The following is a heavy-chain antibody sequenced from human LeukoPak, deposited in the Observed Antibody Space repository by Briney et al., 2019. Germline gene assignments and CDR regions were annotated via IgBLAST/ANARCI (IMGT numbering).Heavy chain of an antibody. Sequence: GESLKISCKASGYNFTNFWIGWVRQMPGRGLEWMGVLYPGDSETRYSPSFQGQITISADKSMTTTYLQWSSLRASDTAMYYCAEMGTNWFFDLWGRGTLVTVSS. D-gene: IGHD7-27*01. CDR1: GYNFTNFW. V-gene: IGHV5-51*01. CDR3: AEMGTNWFFDL. J-gene: IGHJ2*01. CDR2: LYPGDSET.